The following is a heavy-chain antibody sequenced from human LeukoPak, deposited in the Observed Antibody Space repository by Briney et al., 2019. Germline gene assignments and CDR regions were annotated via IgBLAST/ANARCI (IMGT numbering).Heavy chain of an antibody. V-gene: IGHV4-34*01. D-gene: IGHD3-3*01. J-gene: IGHJ4*02. Sequence: SETLSLTCAVYGGSFSGYYWSWIRQPPGKGLEWIGEINHSGSTNYNPSLKSRVTISVDTSKNQFSLKLSSVTAADTAVYYCASVSFWSGYYQNDYWGQGTLVTVSS. CDR3: ASVSFWSGYYQNDY. CDR1: GGSFSGYY. CDR2: INHSGST.